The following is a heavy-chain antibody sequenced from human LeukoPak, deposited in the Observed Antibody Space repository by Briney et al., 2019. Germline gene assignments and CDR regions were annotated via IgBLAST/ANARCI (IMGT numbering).Heavy chain of an antibody. J-gene: IGHJ4*02. CDR1: AYTFTGYY. Sequence: GASVKVSCKASAYTFTGYYMHWVRQAPGQGLEWMGWINPNSGGTNYAQKFQGRVTMTRDTSISTAYMELSRLRSDDTAVYYCARDTLELRGFDYWGQGTLVTVSS. CDR2: INPNSGGT. V-gene: IGHV1-2*02. CDR3: ARDTLELRGFDY. D-gene: IGHD1-7*01.